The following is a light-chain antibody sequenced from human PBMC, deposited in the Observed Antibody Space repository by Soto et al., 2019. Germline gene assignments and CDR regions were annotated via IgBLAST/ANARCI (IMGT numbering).Light chain of an antibody. Sequence: QSALTQPPSASGSPGQSVAISCTGTSSDVGGYNYVSWYQQHPGKAPKLMIYEVTKRPLGVPDRFSGSKSGNTASLTVFGLQAEDEADYYCSSYAGSINPYVFGTGTKLTVL. J-gene: IGLJ1*01. CDR2: EVT. CDR1: SSDVGGYNY. V-gene: IGLV2-8*01. CDR3: SSYAGSINPYV.